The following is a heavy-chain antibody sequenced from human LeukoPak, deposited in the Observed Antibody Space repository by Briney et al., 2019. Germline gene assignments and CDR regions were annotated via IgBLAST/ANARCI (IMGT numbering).Heavy chain of an antibody. CDR2: IIPIFGTA. D-gene: IGHD2-2*01. Sequence: ASVKVSCTASGGTFSSYAISWVRQAPGQGLEWMGGIIPIFGTANYAQKLQGRVTITAGESTSTAYMELSSLRSEDTAVYYCARSWEQYCSSTSCYGHFDYWGQGTLVTVSS. J-gene: IGHJ4*02. CDR3: ARSWEQYCSSTSCYGHFDY. CDR1: GGTFSSYA. V-gene: IGHV1-69*13.